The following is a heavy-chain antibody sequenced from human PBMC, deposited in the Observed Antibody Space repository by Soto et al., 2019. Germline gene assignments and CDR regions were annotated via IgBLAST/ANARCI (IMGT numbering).Heavy chain of an antibody. CDR2: IYYSGST. D-gene: IGHD6-13*01. CDR1: GGSISSGGYY. V-gene: IGHV4-31*03. CDR3: ARDTRQQLVDY. Sequence: PSGTLSLTCTVSGGSISSGGYYWSWIRQHPGKGLEWIGYIYYSGSTYYNPSLKSRVTISVDTSKNQFSLKMSSVTAADTAVYYCARDTRQQLVDYWGQGTLVTVSS. J-gene: IGHJ4*02.